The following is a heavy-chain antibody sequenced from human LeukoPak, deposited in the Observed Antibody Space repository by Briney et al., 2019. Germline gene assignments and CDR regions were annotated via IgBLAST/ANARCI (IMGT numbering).Heavy chain of an antibody. J-gene: IGHJ6*03. CDR1: GVAISSYY. CDR3: ARGRGQNGSGRYFGTYYYYMDV. V-gene: IGHV4-59*12. D-gene: IGHD3-10*01. Sequence: PSETLSLTCTVSGVAISSYYWSWIRQPPGKGLEWIGYIYYSGSTNYNPSLKSRVTISVDTSKNQFSLKLSSVTAADTAVYYCARGRGQNGSGRYFGTYYYYMDVWGKGTTVTVSS. CDR2: IYYSGST.